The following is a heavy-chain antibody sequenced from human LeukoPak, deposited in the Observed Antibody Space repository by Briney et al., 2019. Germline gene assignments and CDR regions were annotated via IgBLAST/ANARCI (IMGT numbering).Heavy chain of an antibody. CDR3: ARGSGYSGYAAY. CDR1: GFIFSDYY. V-gene: IGHV3-11*01. D-gene: IGHD5-12*01. CDR2: ISRTGDTI. J-gene: IGHJ4*02. Sequence: PGGSLRLSCTASGFIFSDYYMSWIRQAPGKGLEWISYISRTGDTIYYADSVKGRFTISRDTAKNSLYLQMNSLRAEDTAVYYCARGSGYSGYAAYWGQGTLVTVSS.